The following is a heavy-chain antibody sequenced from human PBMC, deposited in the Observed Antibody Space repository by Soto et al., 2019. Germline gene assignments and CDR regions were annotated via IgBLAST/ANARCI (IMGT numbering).Heavy chain of an antibody. CDR2: IKQDGSEK. J-gene: IGHJ6*03. CDR3: AASIAAAGRDYYYYYDMDV. V-gene: IGHV3-7*01. CDR1: GFTFSSYW. D-gene: IGHD6-13*01. Sequence: PGGSLRLSCAASGFTFSSYWMSWVRQAPGKGLEWVANIKQDGSEKYYVDSVKGRFTISRDNAKNSLYLQMNSLRAEDTAVYYCAASIAAAGRDYYYYYDMDVWGKGTTVTVS.